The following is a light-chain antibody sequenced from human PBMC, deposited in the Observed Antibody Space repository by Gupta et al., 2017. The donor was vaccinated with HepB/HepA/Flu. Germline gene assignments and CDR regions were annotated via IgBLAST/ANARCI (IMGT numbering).Light chain of an antibody. CDR2: DAS. V-gene: IGKV3-11*01. CDR1: QTVGSY. J-gene: IGKJ5*01. CDR3: QQRSEWPIA. Sequence: EIVLTQSPATLSLSPGERATLSCRASQTVGSYLAWYQQKPGQAPRLLINDASNRATGIPARFSGSGSGTDFTLTISSLEPEDFAIYYCQQRSEWPIAFGQGTRVEIK.